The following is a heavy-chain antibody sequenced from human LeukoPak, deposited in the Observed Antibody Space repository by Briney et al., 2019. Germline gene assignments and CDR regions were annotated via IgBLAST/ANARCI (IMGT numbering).Heavy chain of an antibody. CDR3: ARDLFDYYDSSGLSR. D-gene: IGHD3-22*01. V-gene: IGHV3-23*01. CDR1: GFTFSSYA. CDR2: ISGSGGST. J-gene: IGHJ4*02. Sequence: GGSLRLSCAASGFTFSSYAMSWVRQAPGKGLEWVSAISGSGGSTYYADSVKGRFTISRDNSKNTLYLQMNSLRAEDTAVYYCARDLFDYYDSSGLSRWGQGTLVTVSS.